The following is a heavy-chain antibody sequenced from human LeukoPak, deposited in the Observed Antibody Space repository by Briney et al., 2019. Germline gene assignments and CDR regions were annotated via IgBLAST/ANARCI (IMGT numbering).Heavy chain of an antibody. CDR3: ARLTRSGTAFDI. Sequence: RASVKVSCKASGYTLTNYYIHWVRQAPGQGLEWMGISNPNGGSTSYAQQFQGRVTMTRDTSTSTVYMELTSLRSEDTALYYCARLTRSGTAFDIWGQGTMVTVSP. D-gene: IGHD3-3*01. CDR2: SNPNGGST. J-gene: IGHJ3*02. CDR1: GYTLTNYY. V-gene: IGHV1-46*01.